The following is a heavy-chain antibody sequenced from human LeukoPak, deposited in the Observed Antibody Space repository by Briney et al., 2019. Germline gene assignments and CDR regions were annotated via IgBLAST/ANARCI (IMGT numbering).Heavy chain of an antibody. Sequence: PGGSLRLSCAASGLSVSSNYMNWVRQAPGKGLEWVSVIYSVGSTYYADSVKGRFTISRHNSKNTLYLQMNSLRVEDTAVYYCARGHGGYVNPDYWGQGTLVTVSS. V-gene: IGHV3-53*04. CDR3: ARGHGGYVNPDY. CDR2: IYSVGST. J-gene: IGHJ4*02. D-gene: IGHD5-12*01. CDR1: GLSVSSNY.